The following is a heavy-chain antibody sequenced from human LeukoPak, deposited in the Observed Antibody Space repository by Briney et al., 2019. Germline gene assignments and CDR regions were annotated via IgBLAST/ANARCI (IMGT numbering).Heavy chain of an antibody. D-gene: IGHD5-24*01. CDR1: GGSISSTKYY. Sequence: PSETLSLTCGVSGGSISSTKYYWAWIRQPPGKGLERIASIYYTGGTYFKPSLKSRVTISVDTSENQFSLKVTSLTAADTAVYYCATHGGDGQRSGLFDHWGQGTLVTVSS. J-gene: IGHJ4*02. V-gene: IGHV4-39*01. CDR2: IYYTGGT. CDR3: ATHGGDGQRSGLFDH.